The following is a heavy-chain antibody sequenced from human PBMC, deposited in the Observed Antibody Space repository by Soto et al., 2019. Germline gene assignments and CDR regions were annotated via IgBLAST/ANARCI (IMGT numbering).Heavy chain of an antibody. D-gene: IGHD2-2*02. CDR1: GGSISSGDYY. J-gene: IGHJ6*02. CDR2: IYYSGST. CDR3: ARDHIVVVPVAIEWYYYYYGMDV. Sequence: SETLSLTCTVSGGSISSGDYYWSWIRQPPGKGLEWIGYIYYSGSTYYNPSLKSRVTISVDTSKNQFSLKLSSVTAADTAVYYCARDHIVVVPVAIEWYYYYYGMDVRGQGTTVTVSS. V-gene: IGHV4-30-4*01.